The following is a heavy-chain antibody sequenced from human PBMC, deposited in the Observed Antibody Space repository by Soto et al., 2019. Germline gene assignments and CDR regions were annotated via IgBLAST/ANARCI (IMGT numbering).Heavy chain of an antibody. CDR1: GFKFSYYG. D-gene: IGHD4-17*01. CDR2: ISYDGDNI. Sequence: HVQLVESGGGVVQPGKSLRLSCVASGFKFSYYGMHWVRQAPGKGLEWVAVISYDGDNIYYGDSVKGRFSISRDDSKNAVYLQIDSLRAEDTAVYYCAKSGTTVTTFWYFDLWGRGTPVSGSS. CDR3: AKSGTTVTTFWYFDL. J-gene: IGHJ2*01. V-gene: IGHV3-30*18.